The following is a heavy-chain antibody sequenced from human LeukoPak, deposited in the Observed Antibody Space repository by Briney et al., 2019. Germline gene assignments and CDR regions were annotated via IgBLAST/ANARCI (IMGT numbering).Heavy chain of an antibody. CDR1: GGSISSSSYY. Sequence: SETLSLTCTVSGGSISSSSYYWGWIRQPPGKGLEWIGSIYYSGSTYYNPSLKSRVTMSVDTSKNQFSLKLSSVTAADTAVYYCARDRYYYDSSGYRLFDYWGQGTLVTVSS. CDR2: IYYSGST. J-gene: IGHJ4*02. CDR3: ARDRYYYDSSGYRLFDY. D-gene: IGHD3-22*01. V-gene: IGHV4-39*07.